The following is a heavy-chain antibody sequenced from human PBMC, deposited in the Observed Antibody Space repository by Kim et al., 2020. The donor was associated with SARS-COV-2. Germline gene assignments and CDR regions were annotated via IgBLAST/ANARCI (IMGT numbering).Heavy chain of an antibody. CDR3: AHNIWSSHNFDY. Sequence: PTLVNPTQTLTLTCTFSGFSLRTSGVGVGWIRQPPGKALEWLALIYWDADERYSPSLRSRLTITKDTSKNQVVLTMTNMDPVDTATYYCAHNIWSSHNFDYWGQGTLVTVSS. V-gene: IGHV2-5*02. J-gene: IGHJ4*02. CDR1: GFSLRTSGVG. D-gene: IGHD3-3*01. CDR2: IYWDADE.